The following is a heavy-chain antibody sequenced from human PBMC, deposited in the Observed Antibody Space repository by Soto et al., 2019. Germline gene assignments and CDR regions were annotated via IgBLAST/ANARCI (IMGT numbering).Heavy chain of an antibody. D-gene: IGHD3-3*01. CDR2: IFVTSTTI. J-gene: IGHJ4*02. V-gene: IGHV3-48*01. Sequence: TGGSLRLSCVASGCTFSDYSMVWVRQAPGKGLEWISYIFVTSTTIYYADSVKGRFIVSRDNSKNKLYLQMNGLRAEDTAVYYCAKTREGHDFWSGQITHGYFDYWGQGIQVTVSS. CDR1: GCTFSDYS. CDR3: AKTREGHDFWSGQITHGYFDY.